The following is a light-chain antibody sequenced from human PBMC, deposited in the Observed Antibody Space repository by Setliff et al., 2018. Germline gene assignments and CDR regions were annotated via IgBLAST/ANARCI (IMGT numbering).Light chain of an antibody. CDR1: GSDAGGYDY. J-gene: IGLJ1*01. CDR2: EVT. CDR3: SSYAGGSNFV. V-gene: IGLV2-8*01. Sequence: QSVLTQPASVSGSPGQTIILSCTGTGSDAGGYDYISWYQQHPGKAPKLMIYEVTKRPPGVPARFSGSNSGNTASLTVSGLQAEDEADYYCSSYAGGSNFVFGTGTKVTVL.